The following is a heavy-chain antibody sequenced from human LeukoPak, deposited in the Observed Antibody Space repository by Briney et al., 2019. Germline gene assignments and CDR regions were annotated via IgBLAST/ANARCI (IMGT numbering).Heavy chain of an antibody. Sequence: ASVKVSCKASGYTFTSYDINWVRQATGQGLERMGWMNPNSGNTGYAQKFQGRVTMTRNTSISTAYMELSSLRSEDTAVYYCARGLTPHYCSSTSCYTRQQDYWGQGTLVTVSS. CDR2: MNPNSGNT. D-gene: IGHD2-2*02. CDR3: ARGLTPHYCSSTSCYTRQQDY. V-gene: IGHV1-8*01. J-gene: IGHJ4*02. CDR1: GYTFTSYD.